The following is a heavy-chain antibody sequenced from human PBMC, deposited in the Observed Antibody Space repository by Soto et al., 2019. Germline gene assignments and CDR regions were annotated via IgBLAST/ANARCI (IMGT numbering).Heavy chain of an antibody. CDR2: IYYSGST. Sequence: QVQLQESGPGLVKPSETLSLTCTVSGGSISSYYWSWIRQPPGKGLEWIGYIYYSGSTNYTPSLKSRVTISVDTSKNHSSPKLSSVTAADTAVYYCAGGHTVTTGWIWFDPWGQGTLVTVSS. V-gene: IGHV4-59*01. D-gene: IGHD4-4*01. CDR3: AGGHTVTTGWIWFDP. J-gene: IGHJ5*02. CDR1: GGSISSYY.